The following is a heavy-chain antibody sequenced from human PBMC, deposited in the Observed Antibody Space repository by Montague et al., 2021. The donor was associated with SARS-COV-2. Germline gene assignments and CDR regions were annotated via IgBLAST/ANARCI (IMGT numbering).Heavy chain of an antibody. J-gene: IGHJ4*02. Sequence: SETLSLTCTVSGDSISSSSYNWGWIRQPPGKGLEWIGSVHYSGRPYYNPSLKSRVTIYVDTSKNQLSLKLSSVTAADTAVYYCTGHVHMTCPEPSPGFDYGGQGTLVTVSS. CDR2: VHYSGRP. CDR3: TGHVHMTCPEPSPGFDY. D-gene: IGHD1-1*01. CDR1: GDSISSSSYN. V-gene: IGHV4-39*01.